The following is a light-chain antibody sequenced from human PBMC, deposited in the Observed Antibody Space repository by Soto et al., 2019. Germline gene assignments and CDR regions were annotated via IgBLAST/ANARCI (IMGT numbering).Light chain of an antibody. CDR1: QSISSNY. Sequence: EIVLTQSPGTLSLSPGERATLSCRASQSISSNYLAWYQQKPGQAPRVLIYGASSRTTGIPDRFSGSGSGTDFTLTISSLEPEDFAVYYCQQYHNSPLTFGQGTKVDIK. CDR3: QQYHNSPLT. J-gene: IGKJ1*01. CDR2: GAS. V-gene: IGKV3-20*01.